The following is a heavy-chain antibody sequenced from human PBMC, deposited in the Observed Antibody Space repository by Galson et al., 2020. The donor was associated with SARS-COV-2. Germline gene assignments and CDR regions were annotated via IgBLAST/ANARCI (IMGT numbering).Heavy chain of an antibody. J-gene: IGHJ3*02. D-gene: IGHD4-17*01. Sequence: SETLSLTCAVSGTSISSGSYSWNWIRQPPGKGLEWIGYISHSGGTYYNPSLKSRVTISGDRSKNQFSLRLSSVTAADTAVYYCARLHYGEYAPEAFDIWGIGKRVTVAS. V-gene: IGHV4-30-2*01. CDR2: ISHSGGT. CDR1: GTSISSGSYS. CDR3: ARLHYGEYAPEAFDI.